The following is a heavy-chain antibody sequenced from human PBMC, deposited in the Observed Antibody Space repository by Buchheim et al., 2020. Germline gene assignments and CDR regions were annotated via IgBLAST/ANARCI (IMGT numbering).Heavy chain of an antibody. Sequence: EVQLVESGGGLVQPGGSLRLSCAASGLTFSTSWMSWVRQAPGKGLEWVANIKEDGSEKSYVDSVKGRFSISRDNAKNSLYLQMTSLRAEDTGLYYCARDVVAAAGGWFDPWGQGTL. CDR2: IKEDGSEK. CDR3: ARDVVAAAGGWFDP. V-gene: IGHV3-7*01. CDR1: GLTFSTSW. D-gene: IGHD2-15*01. J-gene: IGHJ5*02.